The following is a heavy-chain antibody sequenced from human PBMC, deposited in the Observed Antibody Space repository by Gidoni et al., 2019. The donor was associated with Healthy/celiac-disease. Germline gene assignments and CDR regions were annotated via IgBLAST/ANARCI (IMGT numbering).Heavy chain of an antibody. D-gene: IGHD6-13*01. CDR2: INHGGST. CDR3: ARDRIAAAGVDY. CDR1: GGSFSGYY. Sequence: QVQLQQWGAGLLKPSETLSLTCAVYGGSFSGYYWSWIRQPPGKGLEWIGEINHGGSTNYHPSLKSRVTMSVDPSKNQFSLKLSSVTAADTAVYYCARDRIAAAGVDYWGQGTLVTVSS. J-gene: IGHJ4*02. V-gene: IGHV4-34*01.